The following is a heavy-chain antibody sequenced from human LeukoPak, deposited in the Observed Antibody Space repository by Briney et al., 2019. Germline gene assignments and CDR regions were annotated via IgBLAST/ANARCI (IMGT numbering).Heavy chain of an antibody. J-gene: IGHJ4*02. Sequence: QPGGSLRLSCAASGFTFSSYSMNWVRQAPGKGLEWVSYISSSSSTIYYADSVKGRFTISRDNAKNSLYLQMNSLRAEDTAVYYCARDRFRSGWVLVYWGQGTLVTVSS. CDR2: ISSSSSTI. D-gene: IGHD6-19*01. CDR1: GFTFSSYS. V-gene: IGHV3-48*01. CDR3: ARDRFRSGWVLVY.